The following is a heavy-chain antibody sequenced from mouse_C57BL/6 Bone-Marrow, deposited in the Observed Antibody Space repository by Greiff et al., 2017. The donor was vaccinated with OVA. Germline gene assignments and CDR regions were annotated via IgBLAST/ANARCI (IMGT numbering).Heavy chain of an antibody. V-gene: IGHV10-1*01. D-gene: IGHD3-3*01. J-gene: IGHJ1*03. Sequence: VMLVESGGGLVQPKGSLKLSCAASGFSFNTYAMNWVRQAPGKGLEWVARIRSKSNNYATYYADSVKDRFTISRDDSESMLYLQMNNLKTEDTAMYYCVRGGLSYFDVWGTGTTVTVSS. CDR1: GFSFNTYA. CDR3: VRGGLSYFDV. CDR2: IRSKSNNYAT.